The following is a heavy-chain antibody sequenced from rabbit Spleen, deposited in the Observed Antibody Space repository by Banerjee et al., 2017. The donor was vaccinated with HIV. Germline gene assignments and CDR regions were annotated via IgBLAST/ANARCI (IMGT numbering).Heavy chain of an antibody. CDR3: ARDYTYGVAGSAGATYYGMDL. J-gene: IGHJ6*01. Sequence: QEQLVESGGDLVKPGASLTLTCTASGFSFSSGYDMCWVRQAPGKGLEWITCMIAGGSGGFTYSATWAKGRFTCSKTSSTTVTLQMTSLTAADTATYFCARDYTYGVAGSAGATYYGMDLWGPGTLVTVS. V-gene: IGHV1S45*01. CDR2: MIAGGSGGFT. D-gene: IGHD6-1*01. CDR1: GFSFSSGYD.